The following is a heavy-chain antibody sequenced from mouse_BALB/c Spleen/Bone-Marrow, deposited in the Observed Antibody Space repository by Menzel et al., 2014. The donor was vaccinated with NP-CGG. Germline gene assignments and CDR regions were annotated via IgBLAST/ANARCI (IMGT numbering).Heavy chain of an antibody. D-gene: IGHD1-2*01. CDR3: TNYGYD. CDR2: INPSNGDT. J-gene: IGHJ2*01. Sequence: QVQLQQSGAELVRPGASVKLSCKASGYTFTSSWMHWVKLRPGQGFEWIGVINPSNGDTNYNEKFKRKATLTVDKSSSTAYMQLSSLTPEDSAVYYCTNYGYDWGQGTALTVSS. V-gene: IGHV1S16*01. CDR1: GYTFTSSW.